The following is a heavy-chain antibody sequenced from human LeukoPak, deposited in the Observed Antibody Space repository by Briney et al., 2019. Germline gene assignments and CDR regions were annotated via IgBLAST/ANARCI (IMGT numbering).Heavy chain of an antibody. J-gene: IGHJ4*02. D-gene: IGHD6-19*01. V-gene: IGHV4-34*01. Sequence: PSETLSLTCAVSGGYISAYYWSWIRQPPGKGLEWIGEINHSGSTNYNPSLKSRVTISVDTSKNQFSLKLSSVTAADTAVYYCASLGSGWTDFDYWGQGTLVTVSS. CDR3: ASLGSGWTDFDY. CDR2: INHSGST. CDR1: GGYISAYY.